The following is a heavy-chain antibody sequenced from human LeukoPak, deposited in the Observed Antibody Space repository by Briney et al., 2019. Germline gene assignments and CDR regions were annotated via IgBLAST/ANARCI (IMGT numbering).Heavy chain of an antibody. Sequence: PGGSLRFSCAASGLTFSTYAMTWVRQAPGKGLEWVSAISGSGGSTYYADSVKGRFTISRDNSRNTLYLQMSSLKDEDTAIYYCAKVKFYFDNWGQGTLVTVSS. CDR1: GLTFSTYA. CDR2: ISGSGGST. CDR3: AKVKFYFDN. J-gene: IGHJ4*02. V-gene: IGHV3-23*01.